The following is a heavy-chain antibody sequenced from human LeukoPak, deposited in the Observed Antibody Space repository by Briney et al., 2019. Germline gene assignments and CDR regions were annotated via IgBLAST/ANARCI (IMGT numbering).Heavy chain of an antibody. V-gene: IGHV6-1*01. CDR3: ARDVTYCGGDCFYYFDY. Sequence: SQTLSLTCAISGGSVSSNSAAWNWIRQSPSRGLEWLGRTYYRSKWYNDYAVSVKSRITINPDTSKNQFSLQLNSVTPEDTAVYYCARDVTYCGGDCFYYFDYWGQGTLVTVSS. CDR1: GGSVSSNSAA. CDR2: TYYRSKWYN. J-gene: IGHJ4*02. D-gene: IGHD2-21*02.